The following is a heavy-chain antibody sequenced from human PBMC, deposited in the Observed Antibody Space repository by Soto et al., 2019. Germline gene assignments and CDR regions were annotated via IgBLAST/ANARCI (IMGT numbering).Heavy chain of an antibody. CDR3: VRDGTKTLRDWFDP. V-gene: IGHV4-30-2*01. D-gene: IGHD1-1*01. CDR1: GGSISSGGYA. CDR2: IYHDGKT. Sequence: SETLSLTCAVPGGSISSGGYAWSWIRQTPGEGLEWIGYIYHDGKTYSSPSLKSRVTMSVDMSKNQFSLELRSVTAADTAVYYCVRDGTKTLRDWFDPWGQGISVTSPQ. J-gene: IGHJ5*02.